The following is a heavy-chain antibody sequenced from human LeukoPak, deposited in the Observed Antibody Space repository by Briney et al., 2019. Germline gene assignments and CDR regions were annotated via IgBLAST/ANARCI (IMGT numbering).Heavy chain of an antibody. CDR3: ARSDHYYRYMDV. Sequence: ASVKVSCKASGYFFTGYYIHWVRQAPGQGLEWMGWINPNSGDTNYAQRFQGRVTMTRDTSIRTAYMELSRLRSDDTAVYYCARSDHYYRYMDVWGIGTTVTVSS. J-gene: IGHJ6*03. CDR1: GYFFTGYY. CDR2: INPNSGDT. V-gene: IGHV1-2*02.